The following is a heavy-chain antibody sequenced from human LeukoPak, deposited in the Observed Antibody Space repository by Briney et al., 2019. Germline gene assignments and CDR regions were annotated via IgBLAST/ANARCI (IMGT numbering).Heavy chain of an antibody. CDR2: IYHSGST. CDR1: GGSISSSNW. CDR3: ARDYRGSFDP. Sequence: SETLSLTCAVSGGSISSSNWWSWVRQPPGKGLEWIGEIYHSGSTNYNPSLKSRVTISVDTSKNQFSLKLSSVTAADTAVYYCARDYRGSFDPWGQGTLVTVSS. D-gene: IGHD1-26*01. J-gene: IGHJ5*02. V-gene: IGHV4-4*02.